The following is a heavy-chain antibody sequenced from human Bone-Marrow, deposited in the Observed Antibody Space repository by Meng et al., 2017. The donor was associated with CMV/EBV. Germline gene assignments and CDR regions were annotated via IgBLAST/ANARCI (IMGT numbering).Heavy chain of an antibody. CDR2: INHSGST. CDR3: ARGAARQDY. CDR1: GASISSSNYY. Sequence: SETLSLTCTVSGASISSSNYYWGWIRQAPGKGLEWIGEINHSGSTNYNPSLKSRVTISVDTSKNQFSLKLSSVTAADTAVYYCARGAARQDYWGQGTLVTVSS. J-gene: IGHJ4*01. V-gene: IGHV4-39*07. D-gene: IGHD6-6*01.